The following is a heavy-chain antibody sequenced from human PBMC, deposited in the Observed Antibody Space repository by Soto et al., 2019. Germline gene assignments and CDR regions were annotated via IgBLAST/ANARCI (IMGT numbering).Heavy chain of an antibody. CDR3: ASSYGSGYRAFDY. CDR1: GDTFSFYS. Sequence: QGQLVQSGAEVKKPGSSVRGSCKASGDTFSFYSINWVRQAPGLGLEWMGRINPILSMSNYAQRFQGRVTMTADKSTSTAYMELSSLKSEDTAMYYCASSYGSGYRAFDYWGQGALVTVSS. V-gene: IGHV1-69*02. D-gene: IGHD3-10*01. CDR2: INPILSMS. J-gene: IGHJ4*02.